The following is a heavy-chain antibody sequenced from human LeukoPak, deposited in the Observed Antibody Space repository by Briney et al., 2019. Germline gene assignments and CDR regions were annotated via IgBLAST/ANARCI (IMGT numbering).Heavy chain of an antibody. Sequence: SETLSLTCTVSGGSISSSSYYWGWIRQPPGKGLEWIGRIYTSGSTNYNPSLKSRVTMSVDTSKNQFSLKLSSVTAADTAVYYCATSPDGDWFDPWGQGTLVTVSS. CDR2: IYTSGST. CDR3: ATSPDGDWFDP. CDR1: GGSISSSSYY. J-gene: IGHJ5*02. V-gene: IGHV4-61*05.